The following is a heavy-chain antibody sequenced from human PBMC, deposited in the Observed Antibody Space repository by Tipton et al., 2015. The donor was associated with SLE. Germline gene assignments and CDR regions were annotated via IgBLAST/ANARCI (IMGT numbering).Heavy chain of an antibody. J-gene: IGHJ4*02. CDR2: IFHDGST. D-gene: IGHD3-10*01. V-gene: IGHV4-38-2*01. CDR1: GYAISRGNY. CDR3: ARARVGSRLIDY. Sequence: TLSLTCDVSGYAISRGNYWGWIRQAPGKGLEWIGSIFHDGSTHYNPTLKSRAVISVDTSKNQFSLKLSSVTAADTAVYYCARARVGSRLIDYWGQGTLVTVSS.